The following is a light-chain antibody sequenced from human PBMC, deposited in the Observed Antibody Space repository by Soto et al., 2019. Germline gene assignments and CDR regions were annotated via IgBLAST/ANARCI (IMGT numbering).Light chain of an antibody. Sequence: DIQMTQSPSFLSASVGDRVTITCQASQDVSTFLNWYQQKPGKAPKLLIYDASNLETGVPPRFSGSGSGTDFTLTISNLQSEDIGTYYCQQYLNLPPSFGQGTKV. CDR2: DAS. CDR3: QQYLNLPPS. V-gene: IGKV1-33*01. CDR1: QDVSTF. J-gene: IGKJ2*01.